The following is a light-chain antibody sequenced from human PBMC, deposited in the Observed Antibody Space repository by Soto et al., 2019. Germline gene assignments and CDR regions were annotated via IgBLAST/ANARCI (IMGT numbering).Light chain of an antibody. Sequence: EIVLTQSPGPLSLSPGERATLPCRASQSVSSSYLAWYQQKPGQAPRLLIYGASSRATGIPDRFSGSGSGTDFTLTISRLEPEDFATYYCQQSYSTSITFGQGTRLEI. CDR1: QSVSSSY. J-gene: IGKJ5*01. V-gene: IGKV3-20*01. CDR2: GAS. CDR3: QQSYSTSIT.